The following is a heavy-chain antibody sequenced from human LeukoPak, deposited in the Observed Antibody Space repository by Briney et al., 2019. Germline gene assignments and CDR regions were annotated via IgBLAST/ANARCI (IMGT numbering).Heavy chain of an antibody. CDR2: INHSGST. V-gene: IGHV4-34*01. CDR3: ARHQGKITMVRGVITRFDY. Sequence: ETLSLTCAVYGGSFSGYYWSWIRQPPGKGLEWIGEINHSGSTNYNPSLKSRVTISVDTSKNQFSLKLSSVTAADTAVYYCARHQGKITMVRGVITRFDYWGQGTLVTVSS. D-gene: IGHD3-10*01. CDR1: GGSFSGYY. J-gene: IGHJ4*02.